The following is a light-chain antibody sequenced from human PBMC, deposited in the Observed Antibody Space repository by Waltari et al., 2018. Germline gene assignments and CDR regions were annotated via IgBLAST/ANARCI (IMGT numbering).Light chain of an antibody. V-gene: IGKV1-NL1*01. Sequence: DIQMTQSPSSLSASVGDRVTITCRASQGIRNSLAWYQQKPGTAPKLLLYAASRLESGVPSRFSGSGSGTDYTITISSLQPEDFATYYCQQSYSNPPWTFGQGTKVEIK. CDR1: QGIRNS. CDR3: QQSYSNPPWT. CDR2: AAS. J-gene: IGKJ1*01.